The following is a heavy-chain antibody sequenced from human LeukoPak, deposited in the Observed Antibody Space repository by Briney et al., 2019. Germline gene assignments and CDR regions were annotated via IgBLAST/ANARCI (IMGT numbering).Heavy chain of an antibody. CDR1: GFTFSSFA. CDR2: ISSSSSYI. Sequence: GGSLRLSCAASGFTFSSFAMNWVRQAPGKGLEWVSSISSSSSYIYYADSVKGRFTISRDNAKNSLYLQMNSLRAEDTAVYYCARGYGSSWSDYWGQGTLVTVSS. D-gene: IGHD6-13*01. V-gene: IGHV3-21*01. CDR3: ARGYGSSWSDY. J-gene: IGHJ4*02.